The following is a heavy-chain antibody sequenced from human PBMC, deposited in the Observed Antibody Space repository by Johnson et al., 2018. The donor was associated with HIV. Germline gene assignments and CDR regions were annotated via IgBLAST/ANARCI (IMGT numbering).Heavy chain of an antibody. Sequence: MLLVESGGGVVQPGRSLRLSCAASGITFSSYAMHWVRQAPGKGLEWVANIKQDGSEKYFVDSVKGRFTISRDNAKNSLYLQMNSLRVEDTAVYYCARIPGRRDVFDIWGRGTMVAVSS. V-gene: IGHV3-7*01. CDR2: IKQDGSEK. D-gene: IGHD7-27*01. CDR1: GITFSSYA. CDR3: ARIPGRRDVFDI. J-gene: IGHJ3*02.